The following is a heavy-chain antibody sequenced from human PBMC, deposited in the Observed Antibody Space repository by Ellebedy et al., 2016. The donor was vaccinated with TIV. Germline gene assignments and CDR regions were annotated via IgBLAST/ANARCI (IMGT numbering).Heavy chain of an antibody. J-gene: IGHJ3*01. Sequence: PGGSLRLSCAASGFTFTTYSMNWVRQAPGKGLEWVSSISSTGTYKYYADSVQGRFTISRDTAENSLFLQMNTLRAEDTAIYYCARDGGRRCTGGSCFNPEAFDFWGQGTMVTVSS. CDR2: ISSTGTYK. CDR1: GFTFTTYS. V-gene: IGHV3-21*01. CDR3: ARDGGRRCTGGSCFNPEAFDF. D-gene: IGHD2-15*01.